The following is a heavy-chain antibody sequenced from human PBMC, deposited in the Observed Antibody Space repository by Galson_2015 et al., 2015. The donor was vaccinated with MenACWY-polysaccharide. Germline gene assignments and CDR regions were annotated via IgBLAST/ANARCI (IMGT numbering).Heavy chain of an antibody. Sequence: SLRLSCAASGFTLRDYWMIWVRQAPGKGLEWVANIKQDGSTKYYLDSVKGRFTISRDNAKNSLYLQMNSLRAEDTAVYYCARGRVSGWYDWWGQGTLVTVSS. CDR2: IKQDGSTK. V-gene: IGHV3-7*01. D-gene: IGHD6-19*01. CDR3: ARGRVSGWYDW. CDR1: GFTLRDYW. J-gene: IGHJ4*02.